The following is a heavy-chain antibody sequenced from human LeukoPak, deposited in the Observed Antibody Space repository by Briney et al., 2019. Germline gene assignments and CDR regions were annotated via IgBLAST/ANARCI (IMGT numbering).Heavy chain of an antibody. CDR2: ISYDGSNE. CDR1: GFTFSTYA. CDR3: ARGGPGYSSAWTNYGLAV. D-gene: IGHD6-19*01. V-gene: IGHV3-30-3*01. Sequence: GGSLRLSCAASGFTFSTYAMLWVRQAPGKGREWVAIISYDGSNEYYADSVKGRFTISRDTSKSTLYLQMNSLRAEDTAVYYCARGGPGYSSAWTNYGLAVWGQGTTVTVSS. J-gene: IGHJ6*02.